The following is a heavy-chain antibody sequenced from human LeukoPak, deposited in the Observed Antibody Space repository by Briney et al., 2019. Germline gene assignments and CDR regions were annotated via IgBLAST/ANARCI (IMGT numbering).Heavy chain of an antibody. V-gene: IGHV1-69*04. D-gene: IGHD2-2*02. CDR1: GYTFTSYG. CDR2: IIPILGIA. Sequence: SVKVSCKASGYTFTSYGISWVRQAPGQGLEWMGRIIPILGIANYAQKFQGRVTITADKSTSTAYMELSSLRSEDTAVYYCARDKIPDAFDIWGQGTMVTVSS. CDR3: ARDKIPDAFDI. J-gene: IGHJ3*02.